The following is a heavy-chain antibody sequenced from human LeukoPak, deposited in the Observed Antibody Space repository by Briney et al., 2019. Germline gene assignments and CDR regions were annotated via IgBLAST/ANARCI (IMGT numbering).Heavy chain of an antibody. J-gene: IGHJ4*02. D-gene: IGHD3-22*01. Sequence: GGSLRLSCAASGFTFSDYYMSWIRQAPGKGLEWVSYISSSGSTIYYADSVKGRSTISRDNAKNSLYLQMNSLRAEDTAVYYCARGQSKYYYDSRGPMEFDYWGQGTLVTVSS. CDR3: ARGQSKYYYDSRGPMEFDY. CDR1: GFTFSDYY. CDR2: ISSSGSTI. V-gene: IGHV3-11*01.